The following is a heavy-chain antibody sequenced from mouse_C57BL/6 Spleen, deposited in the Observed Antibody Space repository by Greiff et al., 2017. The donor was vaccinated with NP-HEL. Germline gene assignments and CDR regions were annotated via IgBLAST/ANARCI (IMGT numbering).Heavy chain of an antibody. CDR2: ISSGSSTI. CDR3: ARPVDYYAMDY. D-gene: IGHD1-1*02. CDR1: GFTFSDYG. Sequence: DVMLVESGGGLVKPGGSLKLSCAASGFTFSDYGMHWVRQAPEKGLEWVAYISSGSSTIYYADTVKGRFTISRDNAKNTLFLQMTSLRSEDTAMYYCARPVDYYAMDYWGQGTSVTVSS. V-gene: IGHV5-17*01. J-gene: IGHJ4*01.